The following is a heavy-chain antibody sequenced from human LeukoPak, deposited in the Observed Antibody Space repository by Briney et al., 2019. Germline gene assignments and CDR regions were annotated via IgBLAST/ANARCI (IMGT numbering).Heavy chain of an antibody. CDR1: GFTFSSYA. Sequence: PGGSLRLSCAASGFTFSSYAMSWVRQAPGKGLEWVSDISGSGGSTYYADSVKGRFTISRDNSKNTLYLQMNSLRAEDTAVYYCAKPNIVVVVAAFDYWGQGTLVTVSS. J-gene: IGHJ4*02. CDR3: AKPNIVVVVAAFDY. V-gene: IGHV3-23*01. D-gene: IGHD2-15*01. CDR2: ISGSGGST.